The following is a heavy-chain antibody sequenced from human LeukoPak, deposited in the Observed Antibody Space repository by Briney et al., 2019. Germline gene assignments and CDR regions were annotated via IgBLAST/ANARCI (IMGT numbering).Heavy chain of an antibody. V-gene: IGHV1-24*01. CDR2: FEPEDGQT. Sequence: ASVNVSCKVSGDTLTELSMHWVPQAPGKGLEWMGGFEPEDGQTMYAQKFQDRLNMTEDTSTDTGYMELSSLRSEDTAVYYCATGRPGSLLDYWGQGSLVTVSS. D-gene: IGHD1-1*01. CDR1: GDTLTELS. CDR3: ATGRPGSLLDY. J-gene: IGHJ4*02.